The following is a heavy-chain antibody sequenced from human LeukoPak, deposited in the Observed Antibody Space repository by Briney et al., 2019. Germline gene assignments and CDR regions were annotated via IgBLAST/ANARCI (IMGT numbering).Heavy chain of an antibody. J-gene: IGHJ4*02. CDR3: ARISQSSGGFYY. V-gene: IGHV4-31*02. CDR1: GGSISNSGGFY. D-gene: IGHD2-15*01. CDR2: ISYRGST. Sequence: PSQTLSLTCTVSGGSISNSGGFYWSWIRQHPGDGLEWIGFISYRGSTYYNPSPKSRVSMSVDTSRSQFSLRLTSVTDEDTAVYYCARISQSSGGFYYWGQGTLVTVSS.